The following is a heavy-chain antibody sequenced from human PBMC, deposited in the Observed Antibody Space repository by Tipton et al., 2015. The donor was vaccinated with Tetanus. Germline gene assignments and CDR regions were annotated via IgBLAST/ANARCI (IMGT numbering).Heavy chain of an antibody. CDR1: GTSISRSGHY. CDR3: ARADFDFSRKGPFDS. CDR2: VYHSGAT. J-gene: IGHJ4*02. V-gene: IGHV4-61*08. Sequence: TLSLTCTVSGTSISRSGHYWTWIRQPPGKEPEWVGYVYHSGATNYHPSLKSRITMSRDMSKNQFSLKLASVTAADTAVYFCARADFDFSRKGPFDSWGQGILVIVSA. D-gene: IGHD3-3*01.